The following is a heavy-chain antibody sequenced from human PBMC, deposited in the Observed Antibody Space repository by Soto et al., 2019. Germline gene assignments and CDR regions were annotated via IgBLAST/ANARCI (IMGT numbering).Heavy chain of an antibody. CDR2: INHSGST. Sequence: PSETLSLTCAVYGGSFSGYYWSWIRQPPGKGLEWIGEINHSGSTNYNPSLKSRVTISVDTSKNQFSLKLSSVTAADTAVYYCARGFKLWARRPYYFDYWGQGTLVTVSS. J-gene: IGHJ4*02. CDR3: ARGFKLWARRPYYFDY. CDR1: GGSFSGYY. V-gene: IGHV4-34*01. D-gene: IGHD5-18*01.